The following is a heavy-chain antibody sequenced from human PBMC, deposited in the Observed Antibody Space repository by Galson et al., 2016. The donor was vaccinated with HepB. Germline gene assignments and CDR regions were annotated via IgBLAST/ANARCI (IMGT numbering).Heavy chain of an antibody. J-gene: IGHJ4*02. CDR2: ITPLFGTA. V-gene: IGHV1-69*13. Sequence: SVKVSCKASGGTFSNSAISWVRQAPGQGLEWMGVITPLFGTANYARIFQDRVTITADVLTNTAYMEMSSLKSEDPAVYYCAKDSDYGGGWGFDSWGQGTPVTVSS. D-gene: IGHD4-23*01. CDR3: AKDSDYGGGWGFDS. CDR1: GGTFSNSA.